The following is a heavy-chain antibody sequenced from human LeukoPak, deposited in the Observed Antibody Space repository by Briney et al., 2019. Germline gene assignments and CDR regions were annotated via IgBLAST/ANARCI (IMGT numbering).Heavy chain of an antibody. Sequence: GGSLRLSCAASGFTFSSYAMSWVRQAPGKGLEWVSAISGSGGSTYYADSVKGRFTVSRDNSKNTLFLQMNSLRAEDTAVYYCAKDGGDYGGHWGQGTLVTVSS. V-gene: IGHV3-23*01. CDR2: ISGSGGST. D-gene: IGHD4/OR15-4a*01. CDR1: GFTFSSYA. J-gene: IGHJ4*02. CDR3: AKDGGDYGGH.